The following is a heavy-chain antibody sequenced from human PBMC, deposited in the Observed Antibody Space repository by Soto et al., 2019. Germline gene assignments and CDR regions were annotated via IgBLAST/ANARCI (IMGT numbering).Heavy chain of an antibody. V-gene: IGHV3-9*01. CDR3: AKDIRFLEWLLYSPDYYYYYMDV. D-gene: IGHD3-3*01. J-gene: IGHJ6*03. CDR1: GFTFDDYA. Sequence: LRLSCAASGFTFDDYAMHWVRQAPGKGLEWVSGISWNSGSIGYADSVKGRFTISRDNAKNSLYLQMNSLRAEDTALYYCAKDIRFLEWLLYSPDYYYYYMDVWGKGTTVTVSS. CDR2: ISWNSGSI.